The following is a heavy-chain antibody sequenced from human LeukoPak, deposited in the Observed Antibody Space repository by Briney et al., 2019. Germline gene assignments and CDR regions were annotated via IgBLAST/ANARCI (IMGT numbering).Heavy chain of an antibody. CDR2: INHSGST. J-gene: IGHJ4*02. CDR1: GGSFSGYY. V-gene: IGHV4-34*01. D-gene: IGHD2-8*01. CDR3: AGCKRGVNGVCPKGLDY. Sequence: SETLSLTCAVYGGSFSGYYWSWIRQPPGKGLEWIGEINHSGSTNYNPSLKSRVTISVDTSKNQFSLKLSSVTAADTAVYYCAGCKRGVNGVCPKGLDYWGQGTLVTVSS.